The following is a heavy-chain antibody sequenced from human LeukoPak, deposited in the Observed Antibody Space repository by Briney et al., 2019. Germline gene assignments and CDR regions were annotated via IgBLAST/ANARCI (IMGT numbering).Heavy chain of an antibody. CDR3: ARGLRYFDWLLRGDYYMDV. CDR2: ISSSSSYI. D-gene: IGHD3-9*01. Sequence: GGSLRLSCAASGFTFSSYSMSWVRQAPGKGLEWVSSISSSSSYIYYADSVKGRTISRDNAKNSLYLQMNSLRAEDTAVYYCARGLRYFDWLLRGDYYMDVWGKGTTVTVSS. J-gene: IGHJ6*03. V-gene: IGHV3-21*01. CDR1: GFTFSSYS.